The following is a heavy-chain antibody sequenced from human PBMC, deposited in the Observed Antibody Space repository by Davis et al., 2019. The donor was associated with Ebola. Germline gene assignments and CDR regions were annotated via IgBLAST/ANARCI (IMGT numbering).Heavy chain of an antibody. J-gene: IGHJ6*02. CDR3: ARPGGMDV. CDR1: GFTFSSYW. V-gene: IGHV3-7*01. Sequence: GGSLRLSCAASGFTFSSYWISWVRQAPGKGLEWVANIKQDGSEKYYVDSVKGRFTISRDNAKNSLYLQMNSLRAEDTAVYYCARPGGMDVWGQGTTVTVSS. D-gene: IGHD3-10*01. CDR2: IKQDGSEK.